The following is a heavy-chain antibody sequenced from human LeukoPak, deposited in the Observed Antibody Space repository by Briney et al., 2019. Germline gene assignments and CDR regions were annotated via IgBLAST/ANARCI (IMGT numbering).Heavy chain of an antibody. J-gene: IGHJ4*02. CDR2: IRYDGSNK. CDR1: GFTFSNYG. V-gene: IGHV3-30*02. CDR3: ARDLVLDGYNFFY. Sequence: PGGSLRLSCAASGFTFSNYGMHWARRGPGKGLEWVSFIRYDGSNKYYADSVKGRFTISTDNSKNMLYLQMNSLRAEDTAVYYCARDLVLDGYNFFYWGQGTLVTVSS. D-gene: IGHD5-24*01.